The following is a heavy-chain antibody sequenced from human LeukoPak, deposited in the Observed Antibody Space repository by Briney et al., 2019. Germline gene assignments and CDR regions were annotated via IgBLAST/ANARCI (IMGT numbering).Heavy chain of an antibody. J-gene: IGHJ4*02. CDR3: ARSVDYFDNTGPHMMFDY. V-gene: IGHV4-59*07. D-gene: IGHD3-22*01. CDR1: GDSLTSHY. CDR2: IYYTGII. Sequence: PSDNLSLTCNVSGDSLTSHYWNWIRQPPGKGLERIGYIYYTGIIKYNPSLTSRVSMSVDTSKNQFFLKMKSVTAADTAVYHCARSVDYFDNTGPHMMFDYWGQGSLVTVSS.